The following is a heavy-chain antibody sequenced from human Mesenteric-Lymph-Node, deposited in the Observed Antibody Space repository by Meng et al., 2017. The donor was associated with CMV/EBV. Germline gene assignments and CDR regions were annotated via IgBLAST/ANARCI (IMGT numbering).Heavy chain of an antibody. CDR1: GFTFSSCV. CDR2: IRYDGSNK. Sequence: GESLMISCAASGFTFSSCVMHWVRPAPGKGLEWVAFIRYDGSNKYYADSVKGRFTISRDNSKNTLYLQMNSLRAEDTAVYYCAKDALGWRGSNYFDYWGQGTLVTVSS. D-gene: IGHD2-15*01. J-gene: IGHJ4*02. V-gene: IGHV3-30*02. CDR3: AKDALGWRGSNYFDY.